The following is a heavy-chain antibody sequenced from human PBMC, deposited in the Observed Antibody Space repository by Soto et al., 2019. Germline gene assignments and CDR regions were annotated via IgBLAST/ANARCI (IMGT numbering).Heavy chain of an antibody. D-gene: IGHD2-2*01. CDR1: GGTFSRYS. V-gene: IGHV1-69*08. J-gene: IGHJ6*02. CDR2: IIPIFGIA. Sequence: QVQLVQSGAEVKKPGSSVKVSCKASGGTFSRYSITWVRQAPGHGLEWIGRIIPIFGIASYAQKFQGRVTITGDEASSTGYMELSSLRSDGTAVYYCAREDRDRETGLVPAAIDGMDVWGQGTTVTVSS. CDR3: AREDRDRETGLVPAAIDGMDV.